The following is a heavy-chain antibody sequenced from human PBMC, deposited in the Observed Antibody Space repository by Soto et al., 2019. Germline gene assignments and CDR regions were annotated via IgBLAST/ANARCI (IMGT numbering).Heavy chain of an antibody. J-gene: IGHJ6*02. V-gene: IGHV3-21*01. CDR1: GFTFSSYS. Sequence: PGGSLRLSCAASGFTFSSYSMNWVRQAPGKGLEWVSSISSSSSYIYYADSVKGRFTISRDNAKNSLYLQMNSLRAEDTAVYYCARDQPLLAYCSGGSCYSNYYYGMDVWGQGTTVTVSS. CDR2: ISSSSSYI. CDR3: ARDQPLLAYCSGGSCYSNYYYGMDV. D-gene: IGHD2-15*01.